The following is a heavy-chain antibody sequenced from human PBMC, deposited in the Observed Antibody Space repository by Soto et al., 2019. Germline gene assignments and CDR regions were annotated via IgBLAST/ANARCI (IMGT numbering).Heavy chain of an antibody. V-gene: IGHV3-23*01. Sequence: EVQLLESGGGLVQPGGSLRLSCAASGFTFSSYAMSWVRQAPGKGLEWVSAISGSGGSTYYADSVKGRFTISRDNSKNTLYLQMNSLRAEDTAVYYCAKSTDIVVVPAAMPNYYYYMDVWGKGTTVTVSS. CDR3: AKSTDIVVVPAAMPNYYYYMDV. CDR2: ISGSGGST. D-gene: IGHD2-2*01. CDR1: GFTFSSYA. J-gene: IGHJ6*03.